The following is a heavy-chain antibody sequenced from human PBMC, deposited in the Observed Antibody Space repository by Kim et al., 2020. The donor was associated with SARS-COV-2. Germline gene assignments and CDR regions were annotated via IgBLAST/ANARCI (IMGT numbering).Heavy chain of an antibody. J-gene: IGHJ4*02. CDR1: GFTFSSYG. D-gene: IGHD3-16*01. Sequence: GGSLRLSCAASGFTFSSYGMHWVRQAPGKGLEWVAVISYDGSNKYYADSVKGRFTISRDNSKNTLYLQMNSLRAEDTAVYYCAKSGGSWEGPLADYWGQG. CDR3: AKSGGSWEGPLADY. CDR2: ISYDGSNK. V-gene: IGHV3-30*18.